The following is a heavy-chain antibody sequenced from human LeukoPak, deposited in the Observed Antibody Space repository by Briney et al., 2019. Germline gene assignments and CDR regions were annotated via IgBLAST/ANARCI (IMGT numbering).Heavy chain of an antibody. D-gene: IGHD1-7*01. V-gene: IGHV3-21*04. J-gene: IGHJ3*02. Sequence: GGSLRLSCAASGFTFNSYTVNWVRQVPGKGLEWVSSISSSSYIYYSDSVKGRFTISRDNAKNSLYLQMNSLRAEDTAVYYCAKGSYWNYGAFDIWGQGTMVTVSS. CDR1: GFTFNSYT. CDR2: ISSSSYI. CDR3: AKGSYWNYGAFDI.